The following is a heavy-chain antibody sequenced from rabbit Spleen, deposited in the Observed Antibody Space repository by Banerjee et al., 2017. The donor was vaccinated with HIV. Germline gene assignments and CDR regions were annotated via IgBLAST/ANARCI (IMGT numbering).Heavy chain of an antibody. Sequence: QEQLVESGGGLVKPEGSLTLTCKASGFSFSDRDVMCWVRQAPGKGLQWIACINTYTGKPVYATWAKCRFTISRTSSTTVTLQMTSLTAADTATYFCARDLASVVGWNFNLWGPGTLVTVS. J-gene: IGHJ4*01. D-gene: IGHD3-1*01. CDR2: INTYTGKP. V-gene: IGHV1S45*01. CDR3: ARDLASVVGWNFNL. CDR1: GFSFSDRDV.